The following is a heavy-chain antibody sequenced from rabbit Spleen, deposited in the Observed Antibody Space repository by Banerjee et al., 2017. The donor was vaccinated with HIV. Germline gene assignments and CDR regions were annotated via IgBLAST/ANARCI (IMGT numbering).Heavy chain of an antibody. Sequence: ESGGGLVKPGASLTLTCTASGFSLNNNHYMCWVRQAPGKGLEWIACISTGSSGSTYYASWAKGRFTISKTSSTTVTLQMTSLTAADTATYFCARVYGGSGNGLDLWGPGTLVTVS. D-gene: IGHD1-1*01. J-gene: IGHJ3*01. V-gene: IGHV1S40*01. CDR3: ARVYGGSGNGLDL. CDR2: ISTGSSGST. CDR1: GFSLNNNHY.